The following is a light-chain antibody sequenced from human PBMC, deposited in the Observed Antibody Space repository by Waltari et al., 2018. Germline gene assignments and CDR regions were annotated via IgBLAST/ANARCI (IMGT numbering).Light chain of an antibody. CDR1: TSDVGGYTF. CDR2: DVN. V-gene: IGLV2-14*03. CDR3: SSFTSSSTHV. Sequence: QSALTQPASVSGSPGQSITVSRTGTTSDVGGYTFASVYQQTPGKSPKLMIYDVNNRPSGVSNRFSGSKSGNTASLTISGLQAEDEADYYCSSFTSSSTHVFGTGTKVTVV. J-gene: IGLJ1*01.